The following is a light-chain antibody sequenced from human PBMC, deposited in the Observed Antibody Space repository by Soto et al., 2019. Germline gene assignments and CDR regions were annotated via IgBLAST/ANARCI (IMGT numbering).Light chain of an antibody. V-gene: IGLV1-44*01. CDR3: AAWDDSLNGRVV. CDR2: SNN. J-gene: IGLJ2*01. CDR1: SSNIGSNT. Sequence: QSVLTQPPSASGTPGQRVTISCSGSSSNIGSNTVNWYQQLPGTAPKFLIYSNNQRPSGVPDRFSGSKSGTSASLAIRGLQSEDEADYYCAAWDDSLNGRVVFGGGTKLTVL.